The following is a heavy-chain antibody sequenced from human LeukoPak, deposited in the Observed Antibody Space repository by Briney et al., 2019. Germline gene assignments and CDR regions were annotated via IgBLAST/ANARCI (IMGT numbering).Heavy chain of an antibody. D-gene: IGHD3-10*01. CDR3: ILWFGELLDY. CDR1: GFTFSNAW. CDR2: IKSKTDGGTT. J-gene: IGHJ4*02. V-gene: IGHV3-15*01. Sequence: GGSLRLSYAASGFTFSNAWMSWVRQAPGKGLEWVGRIKSKTDGGTTDYAAPVKGRFTISRDDSKNTLYLQMNSLKTEDTAVYYCILWFGELLDYWGQGTLVTVSS.